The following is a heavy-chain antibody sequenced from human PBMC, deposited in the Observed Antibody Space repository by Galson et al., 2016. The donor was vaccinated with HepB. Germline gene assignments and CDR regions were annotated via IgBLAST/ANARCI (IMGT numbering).Heavy chain of an antibody. CDR3: ARRNGFISSPFHFDH. CDR2: VYYTGST. D-gene: IGHD2-8*01. V-gene: IGHV4-39*01. Sequence: SETLSLTCSVSGASIGTPGYYWGWIRQPPGKGLEWIANVYYTGSTYYNPSLKSRVTISADTSKNQFFLQLNSVAAADTAVSYCARRNGFISSPFHFDHWGQGILVAVSS. J-gene: IGHJ4*02. CDR1: GASIGTPGYY.